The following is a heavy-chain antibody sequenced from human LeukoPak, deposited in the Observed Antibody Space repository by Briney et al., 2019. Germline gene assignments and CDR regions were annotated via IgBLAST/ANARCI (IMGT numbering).Heavy chain of an antibody. CDR1: GFTFSSSG. J-gene: IGHJ4*02. Sequence: GGSLRLSCAASGFTFSSSGLHWVRQAPDKGLEWVAFIHYDGSIKYYADSVKGRFTISRDNSKNTLYLKMDSLRGEDTAVYYCSKEGVRCCHDDYWGRGTLVTVSS. CDR2: IHYDGSIK. CDR3: SKEGVRCCHDDY. V-gene: IGHV3-30*02. D-gene: IGHD2-2*01.